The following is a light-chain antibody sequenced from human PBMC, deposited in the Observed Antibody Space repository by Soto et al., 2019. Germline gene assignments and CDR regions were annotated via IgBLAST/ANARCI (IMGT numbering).Light chain of an antibody. Sequence: QLVLTQSPSASASLGASVKLTCTLSSGHISYAIAWHQQQPEKGPRYLMKLNSDGSHSKGDGIPDRFSGSSSGAERYLTISSLQSEDEADYYCQTWGTGSWVFGGGTQLTVL. CDR1: SGHISYA. CDR2: LNSDGSH. CDR3: QTWGTGSWV. J-gene: IGLJ3*02. V-gene: IGLV4-69*01.